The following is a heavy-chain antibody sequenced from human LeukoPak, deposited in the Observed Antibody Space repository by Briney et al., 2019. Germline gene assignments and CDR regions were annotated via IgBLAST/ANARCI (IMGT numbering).Heavy chain of an antibody. D-gene: IGHD5-18*01. Sequence: GGSLRLSCAASGFTFSSYSMNWVRQAPGKGLEWVSSISSSSSYIYYADSVNGRFTISRDNAKNSLYLQMNSLRAEDTAVYYCASTRGDTNTFDVWGQGTMVTVSS. CDR1: GFTFSSYS. CDR2: ISSSSSYI. J-gene: IGHJ3*01. CDR3: ASTRGDTNTFDV. V-gene: IGHV3-21*01.